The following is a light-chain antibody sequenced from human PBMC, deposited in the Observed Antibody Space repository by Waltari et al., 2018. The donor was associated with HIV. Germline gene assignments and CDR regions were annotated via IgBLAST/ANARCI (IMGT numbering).Light chain of an antibody. V-gene: IGKV1-9*01. CDR1: QGISNY. CDR2: APS. CDR3: QQLDGYPFT. J-gene: IGKJ3*01. Sequence: DIQLTQSPSFLSASVGDILTITCRASQGISNYLAWNQQKAGKAPKLLIFAPSTLQSGVPSRFSGSGSGTDFALTISSLQPEDFATYYCQQLDGYPFTFGPGTKVDIK.